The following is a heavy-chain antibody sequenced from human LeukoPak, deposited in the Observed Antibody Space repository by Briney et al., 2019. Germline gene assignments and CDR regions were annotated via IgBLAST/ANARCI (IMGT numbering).Heavy chain of an antibody. Sequence: PGGSLRLSCAASGFTFSDHYMDWVRQAPGKGLEWVGRSRNKAKSYTTEYAASVKGRFTVSRDDSKNSLYLQMNSLKTEDTAVYFCARNYYDSSRYYADYWGQGTLVTVSS. J-gene: IGHJ4*02. CDR2: SRNKAKSYTT. CDR1: GFTFSDHY. CDR3: ARNYYDSSRYYADY. V-gene: IGHV3-72*01. D-gene: IGHD3-22*01.